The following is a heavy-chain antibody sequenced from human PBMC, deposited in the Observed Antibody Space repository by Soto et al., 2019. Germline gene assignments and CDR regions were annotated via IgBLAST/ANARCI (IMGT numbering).Heavy chain of an antibody. D-gene: IGHD3-3*01. Sequence: SETLSLTCTVSGGAINSYYWTWIRQPAGKGLEWIGRIYSSGSIKYNPSLQSRVTMSLDTSKNQFSLRLTSVTAADTAVYYCARGQRFSDWFDPWGQGTLVTVSS. CDR2: IYSSGSI. V-gene: IGHV4-4*07. J-gene: IGHJ5*02. CDR3: ARGQRFSDWFDP. CDR1: GGAINSYY.